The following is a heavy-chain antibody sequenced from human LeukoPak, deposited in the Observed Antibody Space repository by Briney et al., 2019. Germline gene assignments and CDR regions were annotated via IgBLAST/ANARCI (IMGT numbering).Heavy chain of an antibody. CDR1: GFTFDDYA. CDR3: SASSGYDAGFDI. CDR2: ISWNSGSI. J-gene: IGHJ3*02. D-gene: IGHD5-12*01. Sequence: PGRSLRLSCAASGFTFDDYAMHWVRQAPGKGLEWVSGISWNSGSIGYADSVKGRFTISRDNAKNSLYLQMNSLRAEDTALYYCSASSGYDAGFDIWGQGTMVTASS. V-gene: IGHV3-9*01.